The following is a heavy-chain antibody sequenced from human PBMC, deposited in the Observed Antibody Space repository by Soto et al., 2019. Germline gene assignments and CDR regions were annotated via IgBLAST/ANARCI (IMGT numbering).Heavy chain of an antibody. CDR1: GGSISSYY. CDR2: IYYSGST. CDR3: ARDQGRGYSGHDYYYYGMDA. D-gene: IGHD5-12*01. V-gene: IGHV4-59*01. J-gene: IGHJ6*02. Sequence: PSETLSLTCTVSGGSISSYYWSWIRQPPGKGLEWIGYIYYSGSTNYNPSLKSRVTISVDTSKNQFSLKLSSVTAADTAVYYCARDQGRGYSGHDYYYYGMDAWGQGTTVTVSS.